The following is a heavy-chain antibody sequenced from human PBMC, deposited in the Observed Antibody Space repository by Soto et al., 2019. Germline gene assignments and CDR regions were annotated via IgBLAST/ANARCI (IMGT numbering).Heavy chain of an antibody. V-gene: IGHV3-49*03. J-gene: IGHJ5*02. CDR2: IRSKAYGGTT. CDR1: GFTFGDYA. CDR3: TRGYCSGGSCYSGGTRSYEGWFDP. Sequence: GGSLRLSCTASGFTFGDYAMSWFRQAPGKGLEWVGFIRSKAYGGTTEYAASVKGRFTISRDDSKSIAYLQMNSLKTEDTAVYYCTRGYCSGGSCYSGGTRSYEGWFDPWGQGTLVTVSS. D-gene: IGHD2-15*01.